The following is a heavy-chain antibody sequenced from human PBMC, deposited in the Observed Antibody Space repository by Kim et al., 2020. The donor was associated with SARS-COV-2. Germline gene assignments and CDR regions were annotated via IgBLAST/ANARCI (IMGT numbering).Heavy chain of an antibody. Sequence: GGSLRLSCAASGFMLSGYWMNWVRQAPGKGLEWVANIKEDGSVKYYVGSVKGRFTISRDNAKNSVYLELNSLRVEDTAMYYCARGSNIYGYILDSWGQGTLVTVS. CDR3: ARGSNIYGYILDS. CDR2: IKEDGSVK. V-gene: IGHV3-7*01. CDR1: GFMLSGYW. D-gene: IGHD5-18*01. J-gene: IGHJ4*02.